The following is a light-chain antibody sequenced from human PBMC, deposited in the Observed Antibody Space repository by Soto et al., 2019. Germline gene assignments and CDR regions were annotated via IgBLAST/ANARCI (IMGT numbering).Light chain of an antibody. CDR1: QSVSTY. CDR2: DAS. V-gene: IGKV3-11*01. J-gene: IGKJ5*01. Sequence: EIVLTQSPATLSLSPGERATLSCRASQSVSTYLAWYQQKPGQAPRLLIFDASNRAPGVPVRFSGSGSGTVFTLTIGSLEPEDSAVYFCQQRKNWPPITFGQGTRLEI. CDR3: QQRKNWPPIT.